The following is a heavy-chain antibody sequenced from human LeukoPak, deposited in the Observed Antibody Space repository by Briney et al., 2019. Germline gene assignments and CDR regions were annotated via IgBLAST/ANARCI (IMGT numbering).Heavy chain of an antibody. CDR1: GFTFSSYA. CDR3: AKAGCSGGTCYSIYWFDP. J-gene: IGHJ5*02. D-gene: IGHD2-15*01. V-gene: IGHV3-23*01. CDR2: ISGSGGST. Sequence: PGGSLRLSCAASGFTFSSYAMSWVRQAPGKGLEWVSAISGSGGSTYYADSVQGRFTISRDNSKNTLYLQMNSLRADDTAVYYCAKAGCSGGTCYSIYWFDPWGQGTLVTVSS.